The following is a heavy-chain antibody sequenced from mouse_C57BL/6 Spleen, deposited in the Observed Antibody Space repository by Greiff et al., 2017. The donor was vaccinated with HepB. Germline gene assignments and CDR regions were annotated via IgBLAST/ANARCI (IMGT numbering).Heavy chain of an antibody. D-gene: IGHD1-1*01. CDR3: ARTGGYYYGSSPYFDY. CDR2: IDPSDSYT. CDR1: GYTFTSYW. V-gene: IGHV1-69*01. J-gene: IGHJ2*01. Sequence: VQLQQPGAELVMPGASVKLSCKASGYTFTSYWMHWVKQRPGQGLEWIGAIDPSDSYTNYNQKFKGKSTLTLDTSSSTAYMQLSSLTSEDSAVYYCARTGGYYYGSSPYFDYWGQGTTLTVSS.